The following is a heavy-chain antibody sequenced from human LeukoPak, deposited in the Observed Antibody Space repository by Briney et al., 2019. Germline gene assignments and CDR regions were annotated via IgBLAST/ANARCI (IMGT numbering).Heavy chain of an antibody. D-gene: IGHD4-17*01. Sequence: GGSLRLSCAASGFTFSSYAMHWVRQAPGKGLEWVAVISYDGSNKYYADSVKGRFTISRDNSKNTLYLQMNSLRAEDTAVYYCAREPGDGGYYKLSFDYWGQGALVTVSS. CDR1: GFTFSSYA. CDR2: ISYDGSNK. CDR3: AREPGDGGYYKLSFDY. J-gene: IGHJ4*02. V-gene: IGHV3-30*04.